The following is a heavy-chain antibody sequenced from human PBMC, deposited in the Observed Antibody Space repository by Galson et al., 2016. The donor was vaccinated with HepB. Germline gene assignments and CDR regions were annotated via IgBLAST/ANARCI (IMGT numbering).Heavy chain of an antibody. D-gene: IGHD6-19*01. CDR2: SNNDGSST. Sequence: SLRLSCAASGFTFSSDWMHWVRQGPGRGLVWVSRSNNDGSSTSYADSVKGRFTISRDNAKNTLYLQMNSLRADDTGVYYCARDPHGAGSSGPPAHDAFDIWGQGTMVTVSS. CDR1: GFTFSSDW. CDR3: ARDPHGAGSSGPPAHDAFDI. V-gene: IGHV3-74*01. J-gene: IGHJ3*02.